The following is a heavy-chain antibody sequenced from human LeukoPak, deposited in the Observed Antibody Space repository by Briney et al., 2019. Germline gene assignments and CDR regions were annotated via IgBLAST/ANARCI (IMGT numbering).Heavy chain of an antibody. D-gene: IGHD3-3*01. J-gene: IGHJ4*02. V-gene: IGHV1-2*06. Sequence: GASVTVSCKASGYTFTGYYMHWVRQAPGQGLEWMGRINPNSGGTNYAQKFQGRVTMTRDTSISTAYMELSRLRSDDTAVYYCARGGRADFWSGYYFVQQTDDYWGQGTLVTVSS. CDR3: ARGGRADFWSGYYFVQQTDDY. CDR2: INPNSGGT. CDR1: GYTFTGYY.